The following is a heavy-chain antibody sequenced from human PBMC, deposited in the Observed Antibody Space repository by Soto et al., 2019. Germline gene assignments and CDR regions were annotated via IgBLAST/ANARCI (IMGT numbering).Heavy chain of an antibody. D-gene: IGHD1-7*01. CDR1: GFTFSSYG. CDR2: IWYDGSNK. CDR3: ARGQELQSLSYWSFDL. V-gene: IGHV3-33*01. Sequence: QVQLVESGGGVVQPGRSLRLSCAASGFTFSSYGMHWVRQAPGKGLEWVAVIWYDGSNKYYADSVKGRFTISRDNSKNXLYLQMNSLRAEDTAVYYCARGQELQSLSYWSFDLWGRGTLVTVSS. J-gene: IGHJ2*01.